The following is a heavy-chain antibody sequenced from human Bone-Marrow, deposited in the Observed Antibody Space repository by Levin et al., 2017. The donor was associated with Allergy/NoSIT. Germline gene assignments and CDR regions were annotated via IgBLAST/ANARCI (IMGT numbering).Heavy chain of an antibody. J-gene: IGHJ4*02. V-gene: IGHV4-59*01. CDR1: GGSISSYY. CDR2: IYYSGST. CDR3: ARVCSSTSCYANSSGWYAFDY. Sequence: SCTVSGGSISSYYWSWIRQPPGKGLEWIGYIYYSGSTNYNPSLKSRVTISVDTSKNQFSLKLSSVTAADTAVYYCARVCSSTSCYANSSGWYAFDYWGQGTLVTVSS. D-gene: IGHD2-2*01.